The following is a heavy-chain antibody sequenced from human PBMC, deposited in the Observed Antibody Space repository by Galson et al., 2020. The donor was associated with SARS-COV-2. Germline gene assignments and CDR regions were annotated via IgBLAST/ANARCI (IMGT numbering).Heavy chain of an antibody. J-gene: IGHJ4*02. CDR1: GGSISSGGYY. V-gene: IGHV4-31*03. CDR3: ARDRGYYDSSGYGTFDY. D-gene: IGHD3-22*01. CDR2: IYYSGST. Sequence: SETLSLTCTVSGGSISSGGYYWSWIRQHPGKGLEWIGYIYYSGSTYYNPSLKSRVTISVDTSKNQFSLKLSSVTAADTAVYYCARDRGYYDSSGYGTFDYGGQGTLVTVSS.